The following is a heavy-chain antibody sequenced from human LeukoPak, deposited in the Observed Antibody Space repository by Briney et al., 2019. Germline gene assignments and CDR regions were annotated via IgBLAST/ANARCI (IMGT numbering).Heavy chain of an antibody. CDR3: AKVGVQYYYDSSGYYLLLDY. CDR1: GYSISSGYY. V-gene: IGHV4-38-2*02. Sequence: KPSETLSLTCTVSGYSISSGYYWGWIRQPPGKGLEWIGSIYHSGSTYYNPSLKSRVTISVDTSKNQFSLKLSSVTAADTAVYYCAKVGVQYYYDSSGYYLLLDYWGQGTLVTVSS. CDR2: IYHSGST. J-gene: IGHJ4*02. D-gene: IGHD3-22*01.